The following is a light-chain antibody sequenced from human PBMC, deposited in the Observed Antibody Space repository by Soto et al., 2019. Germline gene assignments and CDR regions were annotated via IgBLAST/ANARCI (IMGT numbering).Light chain of an antibody. CDR3: QQRSNWPHT. CDR1: QSVSSY. J-gene: IGKJ4*01. Sequence: ELVLTQSPATLSLSPGERATLSCSASQSVSSYLAWYQQKPGQDPRLLIYDASNRATGIPARFSGSGSGTDFTLTISSLEPEDFAVYYCQQRSNWPHTFGGGTKVEIK. V-gene: IGKV3-11*01. CDR2: DAS.